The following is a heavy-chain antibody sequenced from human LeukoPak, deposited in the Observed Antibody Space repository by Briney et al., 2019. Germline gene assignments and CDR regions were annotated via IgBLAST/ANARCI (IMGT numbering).Heavy chain of an antibody. J-gene: IGHJ3*02. CDR1: GGSISSGDYY. V-gene: IGHV4-61*08. Sequence: SQTLSLTCTVSGGSISSGDYYWSWIRQPPGKGLEWIGYIYYSGSTNYNPSLKSRVTISVDTSKNQFSLKLSSVTAADTAVYYCARELVATVVTPDAFDIWGQGTMVTVSS. CDR3: ARELVATVVTPDAFDI. CDR2: IYYSGST. D-gene: IGHD4-23*01.